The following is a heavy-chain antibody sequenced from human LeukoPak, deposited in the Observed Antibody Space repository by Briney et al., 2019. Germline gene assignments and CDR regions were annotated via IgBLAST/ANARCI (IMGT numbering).Heavy chain of an antibody. J-gene: IGHJ4*02. Sequence: SDTLSLTCAVYGGSFSGYYWRWIRQPPAKGREGIGEINHSGSTNYNPSLKNRVTISVDTSKNQFSLKLSSVTAADTAVYYCARAVVVVTAPILYYFDYWGQGTLVTVSS. D-gene: IGHD2-21*02. V-gene: IGHV4-34*01. CDR3: ARAVVVVTAPILYYFDY. CDR2: INHSGST. CDR1: GGSFSGYY.